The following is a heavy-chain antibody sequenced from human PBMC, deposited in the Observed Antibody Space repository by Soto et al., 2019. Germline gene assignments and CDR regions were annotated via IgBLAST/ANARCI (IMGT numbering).Heavy chain of an antibody. CDR3: ARGVSVIVVVAAAIGAPYGMDV. D-gene: IGHD2-2*01. J-gene: IGHJ6*02. Sequence: GEALKISWKGSGYSFTSYWIGWVRQVPGKGLEGMGIIHPGDTDTRYSPSFQGQVTISADESITTVYLQGSSPKAAHTAMYHWARGVSVIVVVAAAIGAPYGMDVWGQGTTVTVSS. CDR2: IHPGDTDT. CDR1: GYSFTSYW. V-gene: IGHV5-51*01.